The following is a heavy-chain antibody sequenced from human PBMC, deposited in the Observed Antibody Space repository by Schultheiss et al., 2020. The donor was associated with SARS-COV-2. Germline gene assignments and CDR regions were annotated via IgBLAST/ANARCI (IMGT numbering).Heavy chain of an antibody. CDR1: GFSFRSCA. Sequence: GESLKISCADSGFSFRSCAIYWVRQAPGRGLEWVAVISYDGSDKYYADSVKGRFTISRDNSKNTLYLQMNSLRAEDTAVYYCARDRFHFDSSGLPAYWGQGTLVTVSS. V-gene: IGHV3-30*04. CDR2: ISYDGSDK. CDR3: ARDRFHFDSSGLPAY. D-gene: IGHD3-22*01. J-gene: IGHJ4*02.